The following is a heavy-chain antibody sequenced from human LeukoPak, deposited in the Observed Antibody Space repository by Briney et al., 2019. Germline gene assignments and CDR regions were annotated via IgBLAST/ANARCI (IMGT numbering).Heavy chain of an antibody. Sequence: GGSLRLSCAASGFTFSSYDMSWVRQAPGKGLEWVSSLTSDGGSTEYADSVKGRFTISRDNSKNTLYLQMNSLRAEDTALYFCAKSLVRWAFDYWGQGAPVSVSS. CDR3: AKSLVRWAFDY. CDR1: GFTFSSYD. V-gene: IGHV3-23*01. D-gene: IGHD1-26*01. CDR2: LTSDGGST. J-gene: IGHJ4*02.